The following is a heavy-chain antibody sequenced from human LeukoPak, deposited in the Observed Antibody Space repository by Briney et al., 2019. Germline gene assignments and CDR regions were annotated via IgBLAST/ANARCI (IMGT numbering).Heavy chain of an antibody. CDR2: IGGSGGST. CDR1: GFTFSSHA. Sequence: PGGSLRLSCAASGFTFSSHAMGWVRQAPGKGLEWVSAIGGSGGSTYYADSVKGRFTISRDNSKNTLYLQMNSLRAEDTALYYCARGDYYGSGSSGGDYWGQGTLVTVSS. CDR3: ARGDYYGSGSSGGDY. J-gene: IGHJ4*02. V-gene: IGHV3-23*01. D-gene: IGHD3-10*01.